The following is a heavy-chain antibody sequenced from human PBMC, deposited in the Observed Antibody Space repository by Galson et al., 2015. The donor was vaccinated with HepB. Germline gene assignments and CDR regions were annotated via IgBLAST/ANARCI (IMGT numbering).Heavy chain of an antibody. Sequence: SLRLSCAASGFTFSSYAMSWARQAPGKGLEWVSSIRSSSSYIYYADSVKGRFTISRDNAKNSLYLQMNSLRAEDTAVYYCARDPIVWFGTHGDYWGQGTLVTVSS. CDR2: IRSSSSYI. V-gene: IGHV3-21*01. J-gene: IGHJ4*02. D-gene: IGHD3-10*01. CDR3: ARDPIVWFGTHGDY. CDR1: GFTFSSYA.